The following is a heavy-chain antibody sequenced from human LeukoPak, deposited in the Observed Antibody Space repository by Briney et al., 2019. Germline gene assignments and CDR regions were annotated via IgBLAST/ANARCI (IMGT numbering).Heavy chain of an antibody. D-gene: IGHD3-10*01. CDR2: IYYTGNT. J-gene: IGHJ3*02. CDR3: TKSDGYGLIRI. Sequence: SETLSLTCTVSGYALSSGYYWGWIRQPPGKGLEWIGNIYYTGNTYYNSSLKSRVPISLATSKNQFSLKVISMTAADTAAYYCTKSDGYGLIRICGRGKMVTVSS. CDR1: GYALSSGYY. V-gene: IGHV4-38-2*02.